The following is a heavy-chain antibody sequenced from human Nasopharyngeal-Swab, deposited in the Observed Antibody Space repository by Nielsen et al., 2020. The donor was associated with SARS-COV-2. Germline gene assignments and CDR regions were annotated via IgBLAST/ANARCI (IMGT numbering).Heavy chain of an antibody. CDR3: AKRAVQWELPISYFDY. CDR1: GFTFSSYG. Sequence: GESLKISCAASGFTFSSYGMHWVRQAPGKGLEWVAVIWYDGSNKYYADSVKGRFTISRDNSKNTLYLQMNSLRAEDTAVYYCAKRAVQWELPISYFDYWGQGTLVTVSS. J-gene: IGHJ4*02. V-gene: IGHV3-30*02. CDR2: IWYDGSNK. D-gene: IGHD1-26*01.